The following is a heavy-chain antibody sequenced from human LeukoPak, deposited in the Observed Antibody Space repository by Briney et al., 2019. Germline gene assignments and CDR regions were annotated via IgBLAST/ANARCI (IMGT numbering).Heavy chain of an antibody. CDR2: INHSGST. Sequence: SETLSLTCAVYGGSFRGYYWSWIRQPPGKGLEWIGEINHSGSTNYNPSLKSRVTISVDTSKNQFSLKLSSVTAADTAVYYCARGTMPFMDYWGQGTLVTVSS. J-gene: IGHJ4*02. CDR1: GGSFRGYY. CDR3: ARGTMPFMDY. V-gene: IGHV4-34*01. D-gene: IGHD2-2*01.